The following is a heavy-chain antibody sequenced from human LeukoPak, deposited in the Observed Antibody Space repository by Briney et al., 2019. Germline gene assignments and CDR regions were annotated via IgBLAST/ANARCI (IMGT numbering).Heavy chain of an antibody. CDR1: GFTVSRNY. V-gene: IGHV3-66*01. CDR2: IYSGGST. D-gene: IGHD3-16*02. CDR3: ARGHLGELSLY. J-gene: IGHJ4*02. Sequence: GGSLRLSCAASGFTVSRNYMSWVRQAPGKGLEWVSVIYSGGSTYYADSVKGRFTISRDNSKNTLYLQMNSLRAEDTAVYYCARGHLGELSLYWGQGTLVTVSS.